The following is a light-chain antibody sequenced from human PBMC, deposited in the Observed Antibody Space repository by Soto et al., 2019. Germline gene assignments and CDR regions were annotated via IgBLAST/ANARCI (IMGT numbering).Light chain of an antibody. CDR1: NIGSKS. CDR2: DDS. CDR3: FSFTTTSTQV. J-gene: IGLJ1*01. Sequence: SYELTQPPSVSVAPGQTARITCGGNNIGSKSVHWYQQKPGQAPVLVVDDDSDRPSGIPERFSGSKSGNTASLTISGLKVEDEAEYFCFSFTTTSTQVFGTGTKVTVL. V-gene: IGLV3-21*02.